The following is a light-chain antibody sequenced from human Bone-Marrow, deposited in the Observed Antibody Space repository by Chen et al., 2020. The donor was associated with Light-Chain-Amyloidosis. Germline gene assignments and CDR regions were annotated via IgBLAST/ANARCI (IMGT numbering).Light chain of an antibody. J-gene: IGLJ3*02. V-gene: IGLV2-14*03. CDR3: SAYRGNSTWV. Sequence: QSDLTRPAYVSGSPGQTITISCTGGNRAAGGYKYVSWYQQHPGEAPKLTIYDVSNRPSGISTRFSGAESGNTASLTISGLRAEDEAIYYCSAYRGNSTWVFGGGTTLTVL. CDR2: DVS. CDR1: NRAAGGYKY.